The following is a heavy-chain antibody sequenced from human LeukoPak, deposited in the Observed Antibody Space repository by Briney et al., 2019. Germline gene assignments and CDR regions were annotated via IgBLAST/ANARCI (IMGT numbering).Heavy chain of an antibody. CDR3: ARDLSSSWYY. CDR1: GYKFVNYG. CDR2: ISGYNANT. D-gene: IGHD6-13*01. V-gene: IGHV1-18*01. J-gene: IGHJ4*02. Sequence: GASVKVSCKASGYKFVNYGISWVRQAPGQGLEWMGWISGYNANTKYSQKFQGRVTITRDTSASTAYMELSSLRSEDTAVYYCARDLSSSWYYWGQGTLVTVSS.